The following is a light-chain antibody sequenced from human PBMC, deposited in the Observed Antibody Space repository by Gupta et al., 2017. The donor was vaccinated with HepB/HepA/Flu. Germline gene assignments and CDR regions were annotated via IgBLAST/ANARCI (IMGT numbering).Light chain of an antibody. V-gene: IGLV3-19*01. CDR1: SLRSFY. J-gene: IGLJ2*01. CDR3: NSRASSGNQVV. CDR2: GKN. Sequence: SSELTQDPAVSVALGQTVRITCQGDSLRSFYASWYQQKPGQAPVLVIYGKNNRPSGIPDRFSGSSSGNTASLTITGAQAEDEADYYCNSRASSGNQVVLGGGTKLTVL.